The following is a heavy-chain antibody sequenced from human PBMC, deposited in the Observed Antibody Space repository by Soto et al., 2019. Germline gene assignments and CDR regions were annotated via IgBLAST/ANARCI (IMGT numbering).Heavy chain of an antibody. V-gene: IGHV3-11*01. J-gene: IGHJ4*02. D-gene: IGHD3-3*02. Sequence: QVQLVESGGGVVEPGGSLRLSCAASGLPFSDYYMSWIRQAPGKGLEWGSYSSSSGSTIYYADSVKGRFTISRDNAKNTLYLQMNSLRAEDTAVYYCARVSPPFDYWSQGTLVTVSS. CDR2: SSSSGSTI. CDR3: ARVSPPFDY. CDR1: GLPFSDYY.